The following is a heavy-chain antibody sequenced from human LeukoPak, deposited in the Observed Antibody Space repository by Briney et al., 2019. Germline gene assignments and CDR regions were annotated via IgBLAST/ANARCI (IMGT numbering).Heavy chain of an antibody. J-gene: IGHJ6*03. V-gene: IGHV1-2*02. CDR2: INPNSGGT. Sequence: GSSVKVSCKASGGTFSSYAISWVRQAPGQGLEWMGWINPNSGGTNYAQKFQDRVTMTRDTSISTAYMELSRLRSDDTAVYYCARGYGDYGYYYYYYMDVWGKGTTVTISS. D-gene: IGHD4-17*01. CDR3: ARGYGDYGYYYYYYMDV. CDR1: GGTFSSYA.